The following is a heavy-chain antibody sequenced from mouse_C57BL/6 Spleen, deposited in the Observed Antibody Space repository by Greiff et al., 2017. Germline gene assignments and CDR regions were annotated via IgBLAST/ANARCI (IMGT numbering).Heavy chain of an antibody. Sequence: VKLQESGAELVRPGTSVKVSCKASGYAFTNYLIEWVKQRPGQGLEWIGVINPGSGGTNYNEKFKGKATLTADKSSSTAYMQLSSLTSEDSAVYFCAREGTGYFDVWGTGTTVTVSS. CDR2: INPGSGGT. CDR3: AREGTGYFDV. V-gene: IGHV1-54*01. J-gene: IGHJ1*03. D-gene: IGHD3-3*01. CDR1: GYAFTNYL.